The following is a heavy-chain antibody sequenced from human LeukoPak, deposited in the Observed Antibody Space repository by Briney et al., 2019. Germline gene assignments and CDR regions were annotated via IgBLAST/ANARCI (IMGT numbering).Heavy chain of an antibody. CDR2: ISWNSGSI. V-gene: IGHV3-9*01. J-gene: IGHJ2*01. CDR3: AKSYGTMYWYFDL. Sequence: PGGSLRLSCAASGFTFDDYAMHWVRQAPGKGLEWVSGISWNSGSIGYADSVKGRFTTSRDNAKNSLYLQMNSLRAEDTALYYCAKSYGTMYWYFDLWGRGTLVTVSS. CDR1: GFTFDDYA. D-gene: IGHD4-17*01.